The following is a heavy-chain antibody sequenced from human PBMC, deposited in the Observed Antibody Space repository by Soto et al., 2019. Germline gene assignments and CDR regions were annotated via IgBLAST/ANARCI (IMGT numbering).Heavy chain of an antibody. V-gene: IGHV4-31*03. J-gene: IGHJ6*02. D-gene: IGHD2-8*02. CDR3: ARDHILSGPSLNYYYGMDV. CDR1: GGSISSGGYY. Sequence: SETLSLTCTVSGGSISSGGYYWSWIRQHPGKGLEWIGYIYYSGSTYYNPSLKSRVTISVDTSKNQFSLKLSSVTAADTAVYYCARDHILSGPSLNYYYGMDVWGQGTTVTVSS. CDR2: IYYSGST.